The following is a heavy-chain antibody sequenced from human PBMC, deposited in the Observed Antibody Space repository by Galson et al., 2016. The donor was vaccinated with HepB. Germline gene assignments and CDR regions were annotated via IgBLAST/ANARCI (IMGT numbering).Heavy chain of an antibody. V-gene: IGHV3-30*18. CDR1: GFTFSSYG. CDR2: ISSDGSNT. J-gene: IGHJ4*02. Sequence: SLRLSCAASGFTFSSYGMHWVRQAPGKGLEWVALISSDGSNTNYGDSVKGRFTISRDNSKNTLYLQMRSLRAEDTAVYYCAKESAMEVWEMGNEAINYWGQGTLVTVSS. D-gene: IGHD3-16*01. CDR3: AKESAMEVWEMGNEAINY.